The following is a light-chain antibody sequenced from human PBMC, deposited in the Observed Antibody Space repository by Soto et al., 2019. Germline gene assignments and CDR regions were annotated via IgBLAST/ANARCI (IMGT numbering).Light chain of an antibody. J-gene: IGKJ1*01. CDR2: GAS. CDR3: QQYNNWPPTWT. Sequence: EIVMTQSPATLSVSPGERATLSCRASQSISSNLAWYQQKPGQAPRLLIYGASTRATGIPARFSGSGSGTEFTLTISSLQSEDFAVYHCQQYNNWPPTWTLGQGTKVDIK. V-gene: IGKV3-15*01. CDR1: QSISSN.